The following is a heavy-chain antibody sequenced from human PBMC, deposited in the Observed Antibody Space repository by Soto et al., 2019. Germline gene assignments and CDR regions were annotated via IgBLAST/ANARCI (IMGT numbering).Heavy chain of an antibody. D-gene: IGHD1-26*01. Sequence: SETLSLTCTVSGGSISSGGYYWSWIRQHPGKGLEWIGYIYYSGSTYYNPSLKSRVTISVDTSKNQFSLKLSSVTAADTAMYYCHGKGIVGATTDYWGQGTLVTVSS. CDR3: HGKGIVGATTDY. CDR2: IYYSGST. V-gene: IGHV4-31*03. J-gene: IGHJ4*02. CDR1: GGSISSGGYY.